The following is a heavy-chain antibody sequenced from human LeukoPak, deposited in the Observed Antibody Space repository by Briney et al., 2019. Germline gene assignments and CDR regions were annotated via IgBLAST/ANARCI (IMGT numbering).Heavy chain of an antibody. J-gene: IGHJ4*02. CDR3: ARSGKIYFDWLLDY. V-gene: IGHV3-11*04. CDR1: GFTFSDYY. Sequence: GGSLTLSCAASGFTFSDYYMSWIRQVAGKGLEWVSYIGRSGTTIHYADSVKGRFTISWDNAKKSLYLQMNSLRAEDTAVYYCARSGKIYFDWLLDYWGQGTLVTVSS. CDR2: IGRSGTTI. D-gene: IGHD3-9*01.